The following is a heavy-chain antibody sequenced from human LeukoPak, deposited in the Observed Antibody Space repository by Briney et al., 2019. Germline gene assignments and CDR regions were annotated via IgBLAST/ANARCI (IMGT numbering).Heavy chain of an antibody. J-gene: IGHJ4*02. CDR2: ISGAGGST. CDR3: AKGHSDYGTGFDL. D-gene: IGHD4-17*01. V-gene: IGHV3-23*01. Sequence: GGSLRLSCAASGLTFSSFAMSWVRQAPGEGLESVSLISGAGGSTYYADSVKGRFTISRDNSKNTLYLQMNSLRADDTAVYYCAKGHSDYGTGFDLWGQGTLVTVSS. CDR1: GLTFSSFA.